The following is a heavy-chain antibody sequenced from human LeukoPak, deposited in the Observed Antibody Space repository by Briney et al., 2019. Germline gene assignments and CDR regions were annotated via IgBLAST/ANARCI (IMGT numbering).Heavy chain of an antibody. Sequence: KSSETLSLTCTVSGGSISAHYWSWIRQPAGKGPEWIGRIYTGGTIYNPPLQSRVAISVDKSKNQISLRLNSVTAADTAIYYCVRDLDYWGQGTLVTVSS. CDR1: GGSISAHY. CDR2: IYTGGT. J-gene: IGHJ4*02. CDR3: VRDLDY. V-gene: IGHV4-4*07.